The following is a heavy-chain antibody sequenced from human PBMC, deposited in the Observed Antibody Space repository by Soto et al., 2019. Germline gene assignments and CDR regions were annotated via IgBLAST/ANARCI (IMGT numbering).Heavy chain of an antibody. CDR1: GGSISSYY. D-gene: IGHD6-19*01. Sequence: SETLSLTCTVSGGSISSYYWSWIRQPAGKGLEWIGRIYTSGSTNYNPSLKSRVTMSVDTSKNQFSLKLSSVTAADTAVYYCARDASVGQWLVRDNWLDPWGQGTLVTVYS. CDR3: ARDASVGQWLVRDNWLDP. CDR2: IYTSGST. J-gene: IGHJ5*02. V-gene: IGHV4-4*07.